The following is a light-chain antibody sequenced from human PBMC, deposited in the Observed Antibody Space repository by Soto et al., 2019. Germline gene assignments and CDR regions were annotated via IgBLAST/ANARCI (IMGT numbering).Light chain of an antibody. CDR3: QQYGSSPRT. CDR2: GAS. CDR1: QSVSSNY. Sequence: EIVLTQSPGTLSLSPGERATLSCRASQSVSSNYLAWYQQKLGQGPRLLIYGASSRATGIPDRFSGSGSGKDFTLTISRLEPEDFAVYYCQQYGSSPRTFGQGTKVDIK. V-gene: IGKV3-20*01. J-gene: IGKJ1*01.